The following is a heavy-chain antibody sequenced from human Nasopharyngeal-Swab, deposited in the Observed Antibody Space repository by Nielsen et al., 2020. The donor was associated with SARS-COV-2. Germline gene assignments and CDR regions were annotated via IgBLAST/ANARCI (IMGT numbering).Heavy chain of an antibody. V-gene: IGHV4-34*01. CDR3: ARGPHRRITIFGVVIESYYYGMDV. Sequence: SETLSLTCAVYGGSFSGYYWSWIRKPPGKGLEWIGEINHSGSTNYNPSLKSRVTISVDTSKYQFSLKLTSVTAADTAVYYCARGPHRRITIFGVVIESYYYGMDVWGQGTTVTVSS. CDR1: GGSFSGYY. J-gene: IGHJ6*02. CDR2: INHSGST. D-gene: IGHD3-3*01.